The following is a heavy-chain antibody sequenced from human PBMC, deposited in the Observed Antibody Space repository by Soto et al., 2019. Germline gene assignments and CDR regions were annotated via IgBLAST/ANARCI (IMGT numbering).Heavy chain of an antibody. V-gene: IGHV3-23*01. Sequence: GGSLRLSCAASGFTFSNYAVSWVRQAPGKGLEWVSAISGSGGTTYYADSVKGRFTISRDNSKDTLHLQMNSLRAEDTAVYYCARAFDGAVGFRNAFDIWGQGTMVTVSS. CDR2: ISGSGGTT. CDR3: ARAFDGAVGFRNAFDI. J-gene: IGHJ3*02. CDR1: GFTFSNYA. D-gene: IGHD6-19*01.